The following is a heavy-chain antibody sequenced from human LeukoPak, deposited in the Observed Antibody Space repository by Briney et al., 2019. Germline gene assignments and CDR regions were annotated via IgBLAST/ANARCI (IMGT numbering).Heavy chain of an antibody. J-gene: IGHJ4*02. V-gene: IGHV3-48*02. CDR2: ISSDSSNI. Sequence: PGGSLRLSCEASGFRLDNYWMTWVRQAPGKGLEWLSYISSDSSNIEYADSVNGRFTISRDNAKNSLYLQMNSLRDEDTAVYYCARDLTGLQFNYWGQGTLVTVSS. D-gene: IGHD5-24*01. CDR3: ARDLTGLQFNY. CDR1: GFRLDNYW.